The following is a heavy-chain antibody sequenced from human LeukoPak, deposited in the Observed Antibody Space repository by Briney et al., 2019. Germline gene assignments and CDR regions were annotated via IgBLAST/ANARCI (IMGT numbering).Heavy chain of an antibody. V-gene: IGHV3-21*01. J-gene: IGHJ4*02. CDR1: GFTFSSYS. CDR2: ISSSSSYI. D-gene: IGHD6-13*01. Sequence: GGSLRLSCAASGFTFSSYSMNWVRQAPGKGLEWVSSISSSSSYIYYADSVKGRFTISRDNAKNSLYLQMNSLRAEDTAVYYCARFTAGTHAFDYWGQGTLVTVSS. CDR3: ARFTAGTHAFDY.